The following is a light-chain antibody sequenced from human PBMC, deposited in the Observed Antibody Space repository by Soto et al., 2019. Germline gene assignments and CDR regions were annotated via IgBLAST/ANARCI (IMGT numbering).Light chain of an antibody. CDR2: AAS. CDR1: QSVTSTH. CDR3: QQYGSSPWT. Sequence: EMVLTQSPGTLSLSPGERATLSCRASQSVTSTHLAWYQQKPGQATRLLIYAASSRATGIPDRFSGSGSGTGFTLTISRLEPEDFAVYYCQQYGSSPWTFGQGTKVEI. V-gene: IGKV3-20*01. J-gene: IGKJ1*01.